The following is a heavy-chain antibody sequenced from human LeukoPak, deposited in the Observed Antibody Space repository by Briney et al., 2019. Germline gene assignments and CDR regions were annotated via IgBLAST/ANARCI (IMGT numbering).Heavy chain of an antibody. CDR3: AREVGTKMEAFDI. J-gene: IGHJ3*02. CDR1: GGSISSGGYY. V-gene: IGHV4-31*03. CDR2: IYYSGST. D-gene: IGHD1-26*01. Sequence: PSETLSLTCTVSGGSISSGGYYWSWIRQHPGKGLEWIGYIYYSGSTYYNPSLKSRVTISVDTSKNQFSLKLCSVTAADTAVYYCAREVGTKMEAFDIWGQGTMVTVSS.